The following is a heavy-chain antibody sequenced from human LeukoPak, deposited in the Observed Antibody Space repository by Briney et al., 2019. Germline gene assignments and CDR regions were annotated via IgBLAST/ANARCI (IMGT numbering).Heavy chain of an antibody. J-gene: IGHJ5*02. D-gene: IGHD6-13*01. CDR1: GYTFTSYG. V-gene: IGHV1-69*13. CDR3: ASAGQQLDNWFDP. CDR2: IIPIFGTA. Sequence: GASVKVSCKASGYTFTSYGISWVRQAPGQGLEWMGGIIPIFGTANYAQKFQGRVTITADESTSTAYMELSSLRSEDTAVYYCASAGQQLDNWFDPWGQGTLVTVSS.